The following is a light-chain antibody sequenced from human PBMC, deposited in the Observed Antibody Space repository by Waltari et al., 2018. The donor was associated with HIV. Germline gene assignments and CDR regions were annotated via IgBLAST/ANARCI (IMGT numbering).Light chain of an antibody. V-gene: IGKV1-5*03. CDR1: QNFGNW. J-gene: IGKJ5*01. CDR3: QQYKSFSLT. CDR2: KTS. Sequence: DIQMTQSPSTLSFSVGDRVIITCRSRQNFGNWLAWYQQRPGSPPKVLIYKTSTLQTGVPSRFSGSGSGTEFSLTISSLQPDDFATYYCQQYKSFSLTFGQGTRLEIK.